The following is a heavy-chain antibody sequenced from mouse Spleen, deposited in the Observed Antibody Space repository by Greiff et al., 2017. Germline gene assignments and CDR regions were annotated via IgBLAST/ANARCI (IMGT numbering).Heavy chain of an antibody. CDR2: ISYDGSN. Sequence: ESGPGLVKPSQSLSLTCSVTCYSITSGYYWNWIRQFPGNKLEWMGYISYDGSNNYNPSLKNRISITRDTSKNQFFLKLNSVTTEDTATYYCAREWEVRLLDYWGQGTTLTVSS. D-gene: IGHD2-14*01. CDR3: AREWEVRLLDY. J-gene: IGHJ2*01. V-gene: IGHV3-6*01. CDR1: CYSITSGYY.